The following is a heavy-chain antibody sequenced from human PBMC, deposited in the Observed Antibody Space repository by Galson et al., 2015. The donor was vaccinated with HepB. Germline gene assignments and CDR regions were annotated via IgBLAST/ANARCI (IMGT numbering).Heavy chain of an antibody. D-gene: IGHD2-2*01. Sequence: QSGAEVKKPGESLKISCKGSGYRFTNYWIGWVRQMPGKGLGWMGIIYPGDSYTPYSPSFQGQVTISADKSINTAYLQWSSLKTSDTALYYCARSAVPVARGYYYYYGMDVWGQGTTVTVSS. J-gene: IGHJ6*02. CDR2: IYPGDSYT. CDR3: ARSAVPVARGYYYYYGMDV. CDR1: GYRFTNYW. V-gene: IGHV5-51*01.